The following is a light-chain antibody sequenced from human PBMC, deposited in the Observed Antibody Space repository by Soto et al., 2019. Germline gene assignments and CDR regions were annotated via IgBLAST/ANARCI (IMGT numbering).Light chain of an antibody. V-gene: IGLV2-23*02. CDR3: CSYPLSSTYV. CDR2: EVT. CDR1: SSDVGKYNL. J-gene: IGLJ1*01. Sequence: QSALTQPASVSGSPGQSITISCTGTSSDVGKYNLVSWYQQHPGKAPKLLISEVTKRPSGVSNHYSGYKSGNTASLTISGLQAEDEADYYCCSYPLSSTYVFGTGTKVTVL.